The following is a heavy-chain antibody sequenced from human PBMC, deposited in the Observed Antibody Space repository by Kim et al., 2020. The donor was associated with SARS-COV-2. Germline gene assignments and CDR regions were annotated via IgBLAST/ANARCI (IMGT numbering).Heavy chain of an antibody. D-gene: IGHD3-22*01. V-gene: IGHV4-34*01. CDR3: ARGRGGISMLVVVITAAECYFAY. CDR2: INHRGST. Sequence: SETLSLTCAVYGGSFSDYSWSWIRQPPGKGLEWIGEINHRGSTNYNPSLKSRVTISVDTSKNQCSLKLSSVTAAETAVYYCARGRGGISMLVVVITAAECYFAYWGRGTLVTVSS. CDR1: GGSFSDYS. J-gene: IGHJ4*02.